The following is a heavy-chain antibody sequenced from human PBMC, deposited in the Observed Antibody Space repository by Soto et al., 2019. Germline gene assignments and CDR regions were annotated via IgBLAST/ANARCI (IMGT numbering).Heavy chain of an antibody. CDR2: IHYSERT. CDR3: GRQPGHCRSSTCFGYSSVDV. V-gene: IGHV4-39*01. Sequence: QLQLQESGPRLVKPSETLSLTCSVSGGSISSSSYSWLLMRQPPGNGLELIGTIHYSERTLYNPPMEGRVAISADAPKNHSSLRLSSLTAADTAFYYGGRQPGHCRSSTCFGYSSVDVWGQGTTVTVS. D-gene: IGHD2-2*01. J-gene: IGHJ6*02. CDR1: GGSISSSSYS.